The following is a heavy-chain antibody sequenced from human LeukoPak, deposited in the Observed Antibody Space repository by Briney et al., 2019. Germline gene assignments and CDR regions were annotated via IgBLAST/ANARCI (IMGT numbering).Heavy chain of an antibody. Sequence: GGSLRLSCAASGFTFSSYSMNWVRQAPGKGLEWGSSISSSSSYIYYADSVKGRFTISRDNAKNSLYLQMNSLRAEDTAVYYCASERPHTISSGREDYWGQGTLVTVSS. CDR3: ASERPHTISSGREDY. CDR2: ISSSSSYI. J-gene: IGHJ4*02. V-gene: IGHV3-21*01. D-gene: IGHD3-9*01. CDR1: GFTFSSYS.